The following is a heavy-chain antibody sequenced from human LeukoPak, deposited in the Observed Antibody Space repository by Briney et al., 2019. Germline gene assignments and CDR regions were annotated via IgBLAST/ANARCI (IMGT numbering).Heavy chain of an antibody. J-gene: IGHJ4*02. Sequence: GASVKVSCKASGYTFTSYGISWVRQAPGQGLEWMEWISAYNGNTNYAQKLQGRVTMTTDTSTSTAYMELRSLRSDDTAVYYCARDSPTSYGISWADYWGQGTLVTVSS. CDR3: ARDSPTSYGISWADY. V-gene: IGHV1-18*01. CDR2: ISAYNGNT. CDR1: GYTFTSYG. D-gene: IGHD5-18*01.